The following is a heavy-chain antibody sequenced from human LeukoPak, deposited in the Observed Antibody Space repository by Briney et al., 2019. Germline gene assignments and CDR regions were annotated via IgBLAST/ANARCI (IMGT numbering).Heavy chain of an antibody. CDR1: GGSISSYY. V-gene: IGHV4-59*01. D-gene: IGHD1-1*01. CDR3: ARDSAAGSYYYYTDV. Sequence: SETLSLTCTVSGGSISSYYWSWIRQSPGKGLECIGYIHYTGSTNYNPSLKSRVTISVETSKNQFSLNLTSVTAADTAVYYCARDSAAGSYYYYTDVWGKGTTVTISS. J-gene: IGHJ6*03. CDR2: IHYTGST.